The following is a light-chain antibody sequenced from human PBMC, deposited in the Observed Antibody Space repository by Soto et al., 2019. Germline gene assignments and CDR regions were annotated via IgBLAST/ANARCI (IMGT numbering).Light chain of an antibody. CDR3: QQRSNWPPIT. CDR2: DAS. V-gene: IGKV3-11*01. J-gene: IGKJ5*01. CDR1: QIFSSY. Sequence: EIMLTQSPATVSLSTGERATLSCRTSQIFSSYLALYQQKPGQAPRLLIYDASNRATGIPARFSGSGSGTDFTLTISSLEPEDFVVYYCQQRSNWPPITFGQGTRLEIK.